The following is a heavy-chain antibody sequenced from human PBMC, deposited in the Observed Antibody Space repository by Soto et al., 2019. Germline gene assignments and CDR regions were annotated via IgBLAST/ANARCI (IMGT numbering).Heavy chain of an antibody. Sequence: GGSLRLSCAASGFTFSSYGMHWVRQAPGKGLEWVAVISYDGSNKYYADSVEGRFTISRDNSKNTLYLQMNSLRAEDTAVYYCAKGLIAAAGYYYYGMDVWGQGTTVTVSS. V-gene: IGHV3-30*18. CDR3: AKGLIAAAGYYYYGMDV. CDR2: ISYDGSNK. CDR1: GFTFSSYG. D-gene: IGHD6-13*01. J-gene: IGHJ6*02.